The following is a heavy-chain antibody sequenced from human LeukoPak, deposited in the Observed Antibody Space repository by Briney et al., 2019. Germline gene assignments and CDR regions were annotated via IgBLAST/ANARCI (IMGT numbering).Heavy chain of an antibody. CDR1: GYTFTSYY. CDR2: INPSGGST. V-gene: IGHV1-46*01. CDR3: VWTQKNWFDP. Sequence: ASVKVSCKASGYTFTSYYMHWVRQAPGQGLEWMGIINPSGGSTSYAQKFQGRVTMTRDTSTSTAYMELSSLRSEDTAVYYCVWTQKNWFDPWGQGTLVTVSS. J-gene: IGHJ5*02. D-gene: IGHD3/OR15-3a*01.